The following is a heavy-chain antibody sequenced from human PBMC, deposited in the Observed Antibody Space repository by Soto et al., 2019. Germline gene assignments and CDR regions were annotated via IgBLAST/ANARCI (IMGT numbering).Heavy chain of an antibody. D-gene: IGHD3-22*01. V-gene: IGHV4-30-4*01. J-gene: IGHJ3*02. CDR3: ARDTYYYDSSGYKIGSAFDI. CDR2: IYYSGST. CDR1: GDSISSADYY. Sequence: SETLSLTCTVSGDSISSADYYWSWIRQTPGKGLEWIGYIYYSGSTYYNPSLKSRVTISVDTSKNQFSLKLSSVTAADTAVYYCARDTYYYDSSGYKIGSAFDIWGQGTMVTVSS.